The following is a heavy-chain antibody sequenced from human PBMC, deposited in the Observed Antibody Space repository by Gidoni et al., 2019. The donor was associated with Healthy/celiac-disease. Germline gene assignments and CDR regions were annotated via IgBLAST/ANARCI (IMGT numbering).Heavy chain of an antibody. V-gene: IGHV3-33*01. D-gene: IGHD2-15*01. CDR1: GFTFNNYD. J-gene: IGHJ6*02. CDR2: IWYDGSNR. Sequence: QVQLVESGGGVVQPGRSLRLSCAASGFTFNNYDMHWVRQAPGKGLEWVALIWYDGSNRYYADSVKGRFTISRDNSKNTLYLQMNSLRAEDTAVYYCARRGGCCSGSTGYYGVDVWGQGTTVTVSS. CDR3: ARRGGCCSGSTGYYGVDV.